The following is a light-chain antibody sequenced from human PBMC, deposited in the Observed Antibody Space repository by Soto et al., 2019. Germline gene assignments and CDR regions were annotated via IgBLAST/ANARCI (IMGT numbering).Light chain of an antibody. CDR1: SSDVGDYNY. V-gene: IGLV2-14*03. CDR2: DVN. Sequence: QSALTQPASVSGSPGQSITISCTGTSSDVGDYNYVSWYQQHPGKAPKLMICDVNDRPSGVSNRFSGSKSGNTASLTISGLQAEDEADYYCSSYRNNSTVVFGGGTKLTVL. CDR3: SSYRNNSTVV. J-gene: IGLJ2*01.